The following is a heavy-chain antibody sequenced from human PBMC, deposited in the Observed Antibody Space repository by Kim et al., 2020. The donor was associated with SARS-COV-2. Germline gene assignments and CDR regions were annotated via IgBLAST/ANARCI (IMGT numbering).Heavy chain of an antibody. CDR1: GGSISGNNW. CDR2: IDHGGST. Sequence: SETLSLTCGVSGGSISGNNWWSWVRQPPGKGLEWIGEIDHGGSTNYNPSLKSQVTISVDKSKNHFSVNLSSVTAADTAVYFCARVSVTGTSLDYWGQGTLVTVSS. J-gene: IGHJ4*02. D-gene: IGHD6-19*01. V-gene: IGHV4-4*02. CDR3: ARVSVTGTSLDY.